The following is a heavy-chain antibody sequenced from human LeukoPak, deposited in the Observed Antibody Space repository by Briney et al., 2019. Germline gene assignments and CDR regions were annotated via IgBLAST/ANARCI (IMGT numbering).Heavy chain of an antibody. CDR2: INPSDGGT. CDR3: ARDTRTMTAVTRGQHYYYGLDV. Sequence: ASVRVSCKASGYTFTNYYLHWVRQAPGHGFEWMAIINPSDGGTYYEQKLQGRVTVTRDTSTSTVYMELSSLRSEDTAVYYCARDTRTMTAVTRGQHYYYGLDVWGQGTTVTVSS. D-gene: IGHD4-17*01. J-gene: IGHJ6*02. V-gene: IGHV1-46*01. CDR1: GYTFTNYY.